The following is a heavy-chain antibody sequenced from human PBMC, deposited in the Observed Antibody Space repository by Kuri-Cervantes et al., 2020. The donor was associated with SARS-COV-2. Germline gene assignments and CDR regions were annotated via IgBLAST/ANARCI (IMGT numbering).Heavy chain of an antibody. V-gene: IGHV4-34*01. CDR1: GGSFSGYY. CDR2: INHSGST. D-gene: IGHD4-23*01. Sequence: SETLSLTCAVYGGSFSGYYWSWIRQPPGKGLEWIGEINHSGSTNYNPSLKSRVTISVDTSKNQFSLKLSSVTAADTAVYYCATDKPSYGGNGYLELWGQGTLVTVSS. J-gene: IGHJ1*01. CDR3: ATDKPSYGGNGYLEL.